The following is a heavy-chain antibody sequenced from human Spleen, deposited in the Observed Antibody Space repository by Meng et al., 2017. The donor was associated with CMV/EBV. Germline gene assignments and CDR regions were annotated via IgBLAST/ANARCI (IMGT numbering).Heavy chain of an antibody. V-gene: IGHV3-7*04. Sequence: GESLKISCVDSGFTFSRYWMTWVRQAPGKGLEWVANIKQDGSEKYYVDSVKGRFTISRDNVKNSLYLQMNSLRVEDTAVFYCARGYDFWSAYFSTFDYWGQGTLVTVSS. J-gene: IGHJ4*02. CDR2: IKQDGSEK. D-gene: IGHD3-3*01. CDR3: ARGYDFWSAYFSTFDY. CDR1: GFTFSRYW.